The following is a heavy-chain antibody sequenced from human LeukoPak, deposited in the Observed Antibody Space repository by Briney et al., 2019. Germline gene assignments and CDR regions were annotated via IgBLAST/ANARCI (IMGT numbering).Heavy chain of an antibody. Sequence: SVKVSCKASGGTFSSYAISWVRQAPGQGLEWMGGIIPIFGTANYAQKFQGRVTITTDESTSTAYMELSSLRSDDTAVYYCARPTNSGWYYYGMDVWGQGTTVTVSS. D-gene: IGHD6-19*01. V-gene: IGHV1-69*05. J-gene: IGHJ6*02. CDR1: GGTFSSYA. CDR2: IIPIFGTA. CDR3: ARPTNSGWYYYGMDV.